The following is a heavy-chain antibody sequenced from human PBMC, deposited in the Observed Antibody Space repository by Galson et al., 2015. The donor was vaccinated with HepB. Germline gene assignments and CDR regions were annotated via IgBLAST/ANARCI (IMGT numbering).Heavy chain of an antibody. Sequence: LRLSCAASGFTFSGSGIHWVRQAPGKGLEWVGRIRNGANYYATAYAPSARGRFTVSRDDLKSTAYLQMNSLTPEDTAVYYCTRPGYGSSWFLVYAHGVDVGGQGTTAIVS. J-gene: IGHJ6*02. D-gene: IGHD6-13*01. CDR3: TRPGYGSSWFLVYAHGVDV. CDR2: IRNGANYYAT. V-gene: IGHV3-73*01. CDR1: GFTFSGSG.